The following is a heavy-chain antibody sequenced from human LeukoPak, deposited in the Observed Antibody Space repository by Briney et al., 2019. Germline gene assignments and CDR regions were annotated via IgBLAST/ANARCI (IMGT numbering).Heavy chain of an antibody. CDR3: ARDYKYAFDN. Sequence: PSETLSLTCTVSGYSISSGYYWGWIRQPPGKGLEWIGSIYHSGSTYYNPSLKSRVTISVDTSKNQFSLKLSSVTAADTAVYYCARDYKYAFDNWGQGTLVTVSS. V-gene: IGHV4-38-2*02. CDR1: GYSISSGYY. D-gene: IGHD5-24*01. J-gene: IGHJ4*02. CDR2: IYHSGST.